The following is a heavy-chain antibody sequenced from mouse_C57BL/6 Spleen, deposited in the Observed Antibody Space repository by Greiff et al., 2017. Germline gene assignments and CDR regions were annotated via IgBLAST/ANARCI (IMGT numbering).Heavy chain of an antibody. V-gene: IGHV1-52*01. D-gene: IGHD3-2*02. CDR2: IDPSDSET. CDR3: AREEGQLRLRRTWFAY. J-gene: IGHJ3*01. CDR1: GYTFTSYW. Sequence: QVQLQQPGAELVRPGSSVKLSCKASGYTFTSYWMHWVKPRPIQGLEWIGNIDPSDSETHYNQKFKDKATLTVDKSSSTAYMQLSSRTSEDSAVYYCAREEGQLRLRRTWFAYWGQGTLVTVSA.